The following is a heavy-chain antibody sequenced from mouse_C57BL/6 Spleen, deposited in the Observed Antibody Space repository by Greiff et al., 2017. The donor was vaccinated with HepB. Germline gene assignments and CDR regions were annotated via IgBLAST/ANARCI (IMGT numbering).Heavy chain of an antibody. Sequence: DVKLVESGGGLVQPGGSLSLSCAASGFTFTDYYMSWVRQPPGKALEWLGFIRNKANGYTTEYSASVKGRFTISRDNSQSILYLQMNALRAEDSATYYCARYPPIATVPSGYFDVWGPGTTVTVSS. CDR2: IRNKANGYTT. CDR3: ARYPPIATVPSGYFDV. D-gene: IGHD1-1*01. J-gene: IGHJ1*01. CDR1: GFTFTDYY. V-gene: IGHV7-3*01.